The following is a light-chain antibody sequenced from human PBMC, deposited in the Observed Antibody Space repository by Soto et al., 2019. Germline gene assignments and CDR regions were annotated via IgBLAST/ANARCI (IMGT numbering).Light chain of an antibody. Sequence: IVWPQSPGTLSLSPGERATLSCMASQSVSSRLAWYQQRPGQAPRLLIYGASSRATGIPDRFSGSGSGTDFTLTISRLEPEDFAVYYCQQYGSSLITFGQGTRLEIK. CDR2: GAS. V-gene: IGKV3-20*01. CDR3: QQYGSSLIT. CDR1: QSVSSR. J-gene: IGKJ5*01.